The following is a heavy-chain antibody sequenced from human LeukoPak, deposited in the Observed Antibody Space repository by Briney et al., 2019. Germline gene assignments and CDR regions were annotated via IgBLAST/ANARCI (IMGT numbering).Heavy chain of an antibody. D-gene: IGHD3-22*01. J-gene: IGHJ4*02. CDR3: AKGGDSSGYYYDLDY. Sequence: GGSPRLSCAASGFTFSSYAMSWVRQAPGKGLEWVSAISGSGGSTYYADSVKGRFTISRDNSKNTLYLQMNSLRAEDTAVYYCAKGGDSSGYYYDLDYWGQGTLVTVSS. CDR1: GFTFSSYA. CDR2: ISGSGGST. V-gene: IGHV3-23*01.